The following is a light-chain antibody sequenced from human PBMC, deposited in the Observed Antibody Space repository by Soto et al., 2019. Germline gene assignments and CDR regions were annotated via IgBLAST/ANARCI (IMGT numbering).Light chain of an antibody. CDR2: DVS. CDR3: ISYTSSSTWV. CDR1: SSDVGGYNY. Sequence: QSALTQPASVSGSPGQSITISCTGTSSDVGGYNYVFWYQQHPGKVPKLMIYDVSDRPSGVSNRFSGSKSGNTASLTISGLQAEDEADYYCISYTSSSTWVFGGGTKLTVL. V-gene: IGLV2-14*01. J-gene: IGLJ3*02.